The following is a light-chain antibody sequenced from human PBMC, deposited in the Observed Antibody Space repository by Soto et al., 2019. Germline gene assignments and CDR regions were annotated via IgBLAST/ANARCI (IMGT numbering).Light chain of an antibody. V-gene: IGKV1-5*03. CDR3: QQHNNYWT. CDR1: QSISYW. CDR2: KAS. J-gene: IGKJ1*01. Sequence: DIQMTQSPSTLSASVGDRVTITCRASQSISYWLAWYQQKPGKAPNLLIYKASSLESGVPSRFSGSGSGTEFTLTISSLQPDDFATYYCQQHNNYWTFGQGTKVEIK.